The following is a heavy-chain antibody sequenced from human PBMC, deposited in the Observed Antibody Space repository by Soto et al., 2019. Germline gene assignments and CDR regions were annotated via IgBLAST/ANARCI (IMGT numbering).Heavy chain of an antibody. Sequence: PSETLSLTRAVSGGSISSSNWRTWVRQPPGKGLEWIVEIYHSGSTYYNPSLNSRVTISVDRSKNQFSLKLSSVTAADTAVYYCARSGELERRPLDYWAQGTLVTVSS. D-gene: IGHD1-1*01. V-gene: IGHV4-4*02. CDR2: IYHSGST. J-gene: IGHJ4*02. CDR1: GGSISSSNW. CDR3: ARSGELERRPLDY.